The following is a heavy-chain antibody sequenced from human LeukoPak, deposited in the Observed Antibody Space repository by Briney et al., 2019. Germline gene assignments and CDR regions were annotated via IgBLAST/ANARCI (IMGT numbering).Heavy chain of an antibody. V-gene: IGHV4-59*01. CDR1: GGSISSYY. CDR2: IYYSGST. CDR3: ARAPWYDSSGLDY. Sequence: PSETLSLTCTVSGGSISSYYWSWIRQPPGKGLEWIGYIYYSGSTNYNPSLESRVTISVDTSKNQFSLKLSSVTAADTAVYYCARAPWYDSSGLDYWGQGTLVTVSS. D-gene: IGHD3-22*01. J-gene: IGHJ4*02.